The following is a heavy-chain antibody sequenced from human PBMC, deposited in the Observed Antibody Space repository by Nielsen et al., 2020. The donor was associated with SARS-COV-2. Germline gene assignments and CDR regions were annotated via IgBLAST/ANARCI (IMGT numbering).Heavy chain of an antibody. CDR3: ARQDTVTPDTYYYYGMDV. CDR2: IDPSDSYT. J-gene: IGHJ6*02. V-gene: IGHV5-10-1*01. Sequence: GESLKISCKGSGYSFTSYWISWVRQMPGKGLEWMGRIDPSDSYTNYSPSFQGHVTISADKSISTAYLQWSSLKASDTAMYYYARQDTVTPDTYYYYGMDVWGQGTTVTVSS. D-gene: IGHD4-17*01. CDR1: GYSFTSYW.